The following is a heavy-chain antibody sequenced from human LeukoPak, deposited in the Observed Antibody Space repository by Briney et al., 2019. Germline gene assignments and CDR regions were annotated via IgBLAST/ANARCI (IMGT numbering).Heavy chain of an antibody. V-gene: IGHV3-30-3*01. CDR3: ARAPRDGDDSSGYYYFDY. Sequence: PGGSLRLSCAASGFTFSRHWMTWVRQAPGKGLEWVAVISYDGSNKYYADSVKGRFTISRDNSKNTLYLQMNSLRAEDTAVYYCARAPRDGDDSSGYYYFDYWGQGTLVTVSS. D-gene: IGHD3-22*01. J-gene: IGHJ4*02. CDR1: GFTFSRHW. CDR2: ISYDGSNK.